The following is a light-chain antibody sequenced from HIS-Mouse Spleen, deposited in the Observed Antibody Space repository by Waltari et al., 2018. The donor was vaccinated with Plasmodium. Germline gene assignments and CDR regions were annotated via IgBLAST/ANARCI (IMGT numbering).Light chain of an antibody. J-gene: IGLJ3*02. CDR3: YSTDSSGNHRV. V-gene: IGLV3-10*01. CDR2: EDS. Sequence: SYELTQPPSVSVSPGQTARITCSGDALPKKYAYWYQQKSGQAPVLVNYEDSKRPSGIQERFYGASSGTMATLTISGAQVEDEADYYCYSTDSSGNHRVFGGGTKLTVL. CDR1: ALPKKY.